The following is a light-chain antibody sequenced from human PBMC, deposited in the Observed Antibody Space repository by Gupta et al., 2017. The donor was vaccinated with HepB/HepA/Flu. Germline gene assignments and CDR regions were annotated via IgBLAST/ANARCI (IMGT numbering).Light chain of an antibody. CDR3: QQYDIVPFS. CDR1: QDISKY. V-gene: IGKV1-33*01. Sequence: DIQMTQSPSSLSASVGDRVTIACQASQDISKYLNWYQRKPGKAPKLLIYDASNLETGVPSRFSGSGSGTDFTVTISSLQPEDIATYYCQQYDIVPFSFGQGTKVEIK. CDR2: DAS. J-gene: IGKJ2*03.